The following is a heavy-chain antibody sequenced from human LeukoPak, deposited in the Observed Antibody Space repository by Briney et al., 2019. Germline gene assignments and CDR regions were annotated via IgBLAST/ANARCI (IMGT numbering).Heavy chain of an antibody. V-gene: IGHV3-53*05. CDR1: GFTVSSNY. D-gene: IGHD6-19*01. CDR2: IYSGGST. CDR3: AHIAVAGTRKGAFDI. J-gene: IGHJ3*02. Sequence: PGGSLRLSCAASGFTVSSNYMSWVRQAPGKGLEWVSVIYSGGSTYYADSVKGRFTISRDNSKNTLYLQMNSLRAEDTALYYCAHIAVAGTRKGAFDIWGQGTMVTVSS.